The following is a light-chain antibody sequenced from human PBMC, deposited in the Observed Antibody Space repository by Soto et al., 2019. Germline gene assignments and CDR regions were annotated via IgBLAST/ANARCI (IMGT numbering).Light chain of an antibody. CDR2: DTS. V-gene: IGKV3-20*01. J-gene: IGKJ2*01. CDR3: KQYGSSPQT. CDR1: QSVSSSY. Sequence: EIVLTQSPGTLSLSPGERATLSCRASQSVSSSYLAWYQHKPGQAPRLLIYDTSSRATDIPDRFSGSGSGTDFTLTISRLEPEDFAVYYCKQYGSSPQTFGQGTKLEIK.